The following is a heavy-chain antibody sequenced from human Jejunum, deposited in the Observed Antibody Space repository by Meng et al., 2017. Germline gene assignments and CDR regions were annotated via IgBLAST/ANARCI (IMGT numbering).Heavy chain of an antibody. CDR2: ISDSGTT. CDR1: GGSVSSGFYY. V-gene: IGHV4-61*03. D-gene: IGHD5-24*01. Sequence: QVQLQESGPGLVRPSETLSLTCTVSGGSVSSGFYYWSWIRQPPGKGLEWIGYISDSGTTNYNPSIKSRVTMSVDTSKNHFSLKLTSVTAADTAVYFCARDSETYPTYFDYWGQGTLVTVSS. CDR3: ARDSETYPTYFDY. J-gene: IGHJ4*02.